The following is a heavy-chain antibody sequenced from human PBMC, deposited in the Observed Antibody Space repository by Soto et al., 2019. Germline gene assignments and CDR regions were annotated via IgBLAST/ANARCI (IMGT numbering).Heavy chain of an antibody. CDR1: GGSISSYY. Sequence: PSETLSLTCTVSGGSISSYYWSWIRQPPGKGLEWIGYIYYSGSTNYNPSLKSRVTISVDTSKNQFSLKLSSVTAADTAVYYCARDLGYYDILTGYYIRGLFDYWGQGTLVTVSS. CDR2: IYYSGST. J-gene: IGHJ4*02. V-gene: IGHV4-59*01. D-gene: IGHD3-9*01. CDR3: ARDLGYYDILTGYYIRGLFDY.